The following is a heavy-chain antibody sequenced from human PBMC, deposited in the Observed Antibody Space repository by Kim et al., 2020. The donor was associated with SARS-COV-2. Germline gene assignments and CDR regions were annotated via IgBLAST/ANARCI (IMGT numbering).Heavy chain of an antibody. D-gene: IGHD1-26*01. Sequence: KVPGRITLTRDTSASTAYMELSSLGSEDTAVYYCAGVKDVGATDLFDYWGQGTLVTVSS. J-gene: IGHJ4*02. V-gene: IGHV1-3*01. CDR3: AGVKDVGATDLFDY.